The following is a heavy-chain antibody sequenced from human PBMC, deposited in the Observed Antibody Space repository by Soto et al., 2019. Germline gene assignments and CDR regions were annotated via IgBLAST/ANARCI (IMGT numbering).Heavy chain of an antibody. D-gene: IGHD3-22*01. V-gene: IGHV1-3*01. CDR3: ARANYYDSSYAFDI. J-gene: IGHJ3*02. CDR2: INAGNGNT. CDR1: GYTFTSYG. Sequence: QVQLVQSGAEVKKPGASVKVSCKASGYTFTSYGMHWVRQAPGQRFEWMGWINAGNGNTKNSQKFQGRVTITRDTSASTAYMELSSLRSEDTAVYYCARANYYDSSYAFDIWGQGTMVTVSS.